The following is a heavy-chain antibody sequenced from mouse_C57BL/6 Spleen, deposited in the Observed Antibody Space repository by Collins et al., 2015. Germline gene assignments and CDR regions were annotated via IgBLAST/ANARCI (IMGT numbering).Heavy chain of an antibody. CDR1: GYAFSSSW. CDR3: AKYGYGSSPDV. V-gene: IGHV1-82*01. Sequence: QVQLQQSGPELVKPGASVKISCKASGYAFSSSWMNWVKQRPGKGLEWIGRIYPGDGDTNYNGKFKGKATLTADKPSSTAYMQVSSLTSEDSAVYFCAKYGYGSSPDVWGTGTTATVSS. J-gene: IGHJ1*03. D-gene: IGHD1-1*01. CDR2: IYPGDGDT.